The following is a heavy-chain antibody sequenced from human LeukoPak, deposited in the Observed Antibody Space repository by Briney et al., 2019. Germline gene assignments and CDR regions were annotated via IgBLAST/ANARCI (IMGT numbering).Heavy chain of an antibody. Sequence: GGSLRLSCAASGFTFSSYAMSWVRQAPGKGLEWISVIYSGSNTYYADSVKGRFAISRDNSKNTLYLLMNSLRPEDTAVYYCAGKSGSYKGFDYWGLGTLVTVSS. CDR3: AGKSGSYKGFDY. CDR1: GFTFSSYA. V-gene: IGHV3-23*03. CDR2: IYSGSNT. J-gene: IGHJ4*02. D-gene: IGHD1-26*01.